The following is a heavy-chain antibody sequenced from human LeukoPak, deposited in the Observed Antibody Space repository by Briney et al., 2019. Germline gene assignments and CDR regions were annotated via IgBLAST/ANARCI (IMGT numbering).Heavy chain of an antibody. CDR2: IYHSGST. Sequence: PSETLSLTCTVSGGSISSYYWSWIRQPPGKGLEWIGYIYHSGSTNYNPSLKSRFTISVDTSKNQFSLRLSSVTAADTAVYYCAKDEAVAGTVYAGFDGPIMDYWGQGTLVTVSS. J-gene: IGHJ4*02. CDR1: GGSISSYY. D-gene: IGHD6-19*01. CDR3: AKDEAVAGTVYAGFDGPIMDY. V-gene: IGHV4-59*01.